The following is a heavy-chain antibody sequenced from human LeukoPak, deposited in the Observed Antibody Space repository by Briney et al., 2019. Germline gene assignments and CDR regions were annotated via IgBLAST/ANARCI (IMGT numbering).Heavy chain of an antibody. CDR3: ARDLDGYRSGNGA. V-gene: IGHV3-7*01. CDR1: GFTFSTYW. Sequence: GGSLRLSCAASGFTFSTYWMSWVRQAPGKGLEWVANIKQDGSEKNYVDSVKGRFTISRDNAKNSLYLQMNSLRAEDTAVYYCARDLDGYRSGNGAWGQGTLVTVSS. D-gene: IGHD5-12*01. J-gene: IGHJ5*02. CDR2: IKQDGSEK.